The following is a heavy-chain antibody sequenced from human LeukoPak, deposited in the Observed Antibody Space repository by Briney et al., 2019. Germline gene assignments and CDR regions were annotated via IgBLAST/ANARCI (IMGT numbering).Heavy chain of an antibody. CDR3: AREKYCTPTDCLHGRFYFNS. CDR2: MSSDGSND. V-gene: IGHV3-30*04. CDR1: GFPFSTYS. Sequence: PGGSLRLSCAASGFPFSTYSMHWVRQAPGKGLEWVAVMSSDGSNDNYANSVKGRFTISRDNSKNAPYLQMNTLRAEDTAVYYCAREKYCTPTDCLHGRFYFNSWGQGTPVTVSS. D-gene: IGHD2-8*01. J-gene: IGHJ4*02.